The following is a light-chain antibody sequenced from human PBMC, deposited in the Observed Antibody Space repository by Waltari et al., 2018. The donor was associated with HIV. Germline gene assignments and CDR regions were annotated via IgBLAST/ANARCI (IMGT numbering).Light chain of an antibody. V-gene: IGLV2-11*01. CDR2: DVG. CDR3: CSSAGNFFV. J-gene: IGLJ1*01. Sequence: QSALTQPRSVSGSPGQSVTISCIGTSSDVGGYDFVSWYQQHPGKAPKLMIYDVGKRPSGVPARFSGSKSGNTASLTISGLQAEDEADYFCCSSAGNFFVFGTGTQVSVL. CDR1: SSDVGGYDF.